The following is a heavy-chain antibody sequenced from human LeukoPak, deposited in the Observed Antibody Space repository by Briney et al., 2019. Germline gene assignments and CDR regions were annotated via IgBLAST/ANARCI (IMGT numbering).Heavy chain of an antibody. V-gene: IGHV4-34*01. CDR1: GGSFSGYY. CDR3: ARGATDLMVRGALGDYYYYYYMDV. J-gene: IGHJ6*03. Sequence: PSETLSLTCAVYGGSFSGYYWSWIRQPPGKGLEWIGEINHSGSTNYNPSLKSRVTISVDTSKNQFSLKLSSVTAADTAVYYCARGATDLMVRGALGDYYYYYYMDVWGKGTTVTISS. CDR2: INHSGST. D-gene: IGHD3-10*01.